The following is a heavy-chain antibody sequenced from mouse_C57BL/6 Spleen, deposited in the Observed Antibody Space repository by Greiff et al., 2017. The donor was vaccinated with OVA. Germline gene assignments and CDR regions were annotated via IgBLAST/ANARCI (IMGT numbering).Heavy chain of an antibody. CDR3: ARSGYYGSSDY. J-gene: IGHJ2*01. CDR2: IYPGDGDT. D-gene: IGHD1-1*01. CDR1: GYAFSSSW. V-gene: IGHV1-82*01. Sequence: VQLQQSGLELVKPGASVKISCKASGYAFSSSWMNWVKQRPGKGLEWIGRIYPGDGDTNYNGKFKGKATLTADKSSSTAYMQLSSLTSEDSAVYFCARSGYYGSSDYWGQGTTLTVSS.